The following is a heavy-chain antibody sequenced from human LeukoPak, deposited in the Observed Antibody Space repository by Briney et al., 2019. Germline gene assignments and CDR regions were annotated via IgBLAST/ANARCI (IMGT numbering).Heavy chain of an antibody. CDR2: INHSGST. J-gene: IGHJ4*02. CDR3: ARADYYDSSGPAFDY. CDR1: GGSFSGYY. V-gene: IGHV4-34*09. Sequence: SETLSLTCAVYGGSFSGYYWSWIRQPPGKGLEWIGEINHSGSTYYNPSLKSRVTISVDTSKNQFSLKLSSVTAADTAVYYCARADYYDSSGPAFDYWGQGTLVTVSS. D-gene: IGHD3-22*01.